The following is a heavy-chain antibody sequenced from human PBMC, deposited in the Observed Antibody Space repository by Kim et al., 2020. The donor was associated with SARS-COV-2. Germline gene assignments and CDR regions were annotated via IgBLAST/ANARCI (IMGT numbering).Heavy chain of an antibody. Sequence: GGSLRLSCAASGFTVGAKFLTWVRQAPGKGFEWVSVIYPGGTTHYADSVRGRFTISRDNSENTLYLHMNSLRAEDTAIYYCAKEGRNHYGTRDSLDIWGQGTMVTVSS. D-gene: IGHD3-10*01. CDR1: GFTVGAKF. V-gene: IGHV3-53*01. CDR2: IYPGGTT. J-gene: IGHJ3*02. CDR3: AKEGRNHYGTRDSLDI.